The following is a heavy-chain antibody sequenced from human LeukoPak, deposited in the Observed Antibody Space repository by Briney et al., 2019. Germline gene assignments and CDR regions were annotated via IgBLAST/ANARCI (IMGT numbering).Heavy chain of an antibody. CDR2: IRYDGSNK. CDR3: AKGGSYYYYYYYMDV. V-gene: IGHV3-30*02. D-gene: IGHD1-26*01. J-gene: IGHJ6*03. Sequence: GGSLRLYCAASGFTFSSYGMHWVRQAPGKGLEGVAFIRYDGSNKYYADSVKGRFTISRANSTNSLYLQINSLRAEDTAVYYCAKGGSYYYYYYYMDVWGKGTTVTISS. CDR1: GFTFSSYG.